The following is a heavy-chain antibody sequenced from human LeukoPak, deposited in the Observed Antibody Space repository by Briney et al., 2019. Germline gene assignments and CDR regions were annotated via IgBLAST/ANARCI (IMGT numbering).Heavy chain of an antibody. Sequence: ASVKVSCKASGYTFTSYDINWVRQATGQGLEWMGWMNPNSGNTGYAQKFQGRVTMTRSTSISTAYMELSSLRSEDTAVYYCNTYYYDSSDYYYSRRYFDYWGQGTLVTVSS. V-gene: IGHV1-8*01. CDR1: GYTFTSYD. CDR2: MNPNSGNT. J-gene: IGHJ4*02. CDR3: NTYYYDSSDYYYSRRYFDY. D-gene: IGHD3-22*01.